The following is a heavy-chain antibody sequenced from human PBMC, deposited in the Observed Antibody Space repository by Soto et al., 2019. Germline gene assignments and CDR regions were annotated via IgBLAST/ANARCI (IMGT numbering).Heavy chain of an antibody. CDR1: GYNFNSHS. J-gene: IGHJ4*02. D-gene: IGHD1-26*01. V-gene: IGHV7-4-1*01. CDR2: INPNTGHP. CDR3: ARDRASGSFDY. Sequence: QVQLVQSGSESMQPGASVKVSCKGSGYNFNSHSINWLRQAPGQGLEWMGWINPNTGHPTYEQGFTGRFVFSVDTSVSTAYLQIFSLKADDSAVYYCARDRASGSFDYWGQGTLVTVSS.